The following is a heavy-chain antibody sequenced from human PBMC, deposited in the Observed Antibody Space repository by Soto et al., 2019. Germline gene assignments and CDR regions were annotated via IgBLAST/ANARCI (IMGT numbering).Heavy chain of an antibody. CDR3: ARDLYARCYYDSSGYFSCGKTVFSYYYYYGMDV. Sequence: SVKVSCKASGGTFSSYAISWVRQAPGQGLEWMGGIIPIFGTANYAQKFQGRVTITADESTSTAYMELSSLRSEDTAVYYCARDLYARCYYDSSGYFSCGKTVFSYYYYYGMDVWG. J-gene: IGHJ6*02. D-gene: IGHD3-22*01. CDR2: IIPIFGTA. V-gene: IGHV1-69*13. CDR1: GGTFSSYA.